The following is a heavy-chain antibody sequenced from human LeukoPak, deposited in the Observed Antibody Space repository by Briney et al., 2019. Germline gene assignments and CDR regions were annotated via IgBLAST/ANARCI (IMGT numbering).Heavy chain of an antibody. J-gene: IGHJ4*02. CDR3: ARGSERWLQLGVRYYFDY. CDR2: INHSGST. Sequence: SETLSLTCAVYGGSFSGYYWSWIRQPPGKRLEWIGEINHSGSTNYNPSLKSRVTISVDTSKNQFSLKLSSVTAADTAVYYCARGSERWLQLGVRYYFDYWGQGTLVTVSS. D-gene: IGHD5-24*01. CDR1: GGSFSGYY. V-gene: IGHV4-34*01.